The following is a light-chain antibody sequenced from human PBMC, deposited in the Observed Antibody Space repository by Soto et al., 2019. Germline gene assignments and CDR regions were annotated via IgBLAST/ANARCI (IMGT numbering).Light chain of an antibody. CDR3: AAWDASLNGYV. Sequence: QPVLTQPPSASGTPGQRVTISCSGSISNIGSTVVNWYQHLPGTAPKLLVYSNNQRPSGVPGRFSGSKSGTSASLAISGLQSDDEADYFCAAWDASLNGYVFGTGTKLTVL. CDR1: ISNIGSTV. V-gene: IGLV1-44*01. CDR2: SNN. J-gene: IGLJ1*01.